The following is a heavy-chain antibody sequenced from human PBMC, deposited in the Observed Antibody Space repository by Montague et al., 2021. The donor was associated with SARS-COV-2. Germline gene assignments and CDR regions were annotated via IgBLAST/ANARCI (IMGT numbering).Heavy chain of an antibody. CDR2: IYSDGTTR. Sequence: SLRLSCAASGFSFNSYWMHWVRQAPGKGPVWVSRIYSDGTTRGYADSVKGRFTISRDNAKNTVDMVMDSLRADDTAVYYCARGGSSWYSVIEYWGQGTLVAVSS. D-gene: IGHD6-13*01. CDR3: ARGGSSWYSVIEY. CDR1: GFSFNSYW. J-gene: IGHJ4*02. V-gene: IGHV3-74*01.